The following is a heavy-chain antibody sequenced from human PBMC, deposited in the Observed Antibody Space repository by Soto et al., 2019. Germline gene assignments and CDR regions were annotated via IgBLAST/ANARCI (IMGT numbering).Heavy chain of an antibody. D-gene: IGHD4-17*01. CDR1: SGTVSSYT. V-gene: IGHV1-69*02. CDR3: ARGLYTVPTADFDY. CDR2: IIPILGIA. J-gene: IGHJ4*02. Sequence: VQLVQSGAEVKKPGPSVKVSCKASSGTVSSYTISWVRQAPGQGLEWMGRIIPILGIANYAQKFQGRVTITADKSTSTAYMELSSLRSEDTAVYYCARGLYTVPTADFDYWGQGTLVTVSS.